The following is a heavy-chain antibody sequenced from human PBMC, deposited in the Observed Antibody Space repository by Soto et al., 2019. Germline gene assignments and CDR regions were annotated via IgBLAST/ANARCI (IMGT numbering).Heavy chain of an antibody. J-gene: IGHJ3*02. Sequence: EVQLLESGGGLVQPGGSLRLSCAASGFTFSTYAMSWVRQAPGKGLEWVSAISGSGGSTFYADSVKGRFTISRDNSINTLSLQMRSLRTEDTAVYYCAHPRGYGVFDAYDIWGQGTMVTVSS. CDR1: GFTFSTYA. CDR3: AHPRGYGVFDAYDI. V-gene: IGHV3-23*01. CDR2: ISGSGGST. D-gene: IGHD4-17*01.